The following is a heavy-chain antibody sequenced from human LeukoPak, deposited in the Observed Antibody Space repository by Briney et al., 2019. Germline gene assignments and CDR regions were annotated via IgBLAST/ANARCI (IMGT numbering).Heavy chain of an antibody. D-gene: IGHD1/OR15-1a*01. Sequence: ASVKVSCKASGGTFITYAITWVRQAPGQGLEWMGRIIPMYGITNYAQKFQGRVTIIADKSTSTAYMELSSLRSADTAVYFCARDAHYVSGTINGMDVWGQGTTVSVSS. J-gene: IGHJ6*02. CDR2: IIPMYGIT. V-gene: IGHV1-69*04. CDR3: ARDAHYVSGTINGMDV. CDR1: GGTFITYA.